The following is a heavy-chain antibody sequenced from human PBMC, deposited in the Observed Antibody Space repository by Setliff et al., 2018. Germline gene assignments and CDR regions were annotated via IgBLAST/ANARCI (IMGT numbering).Heavy chain of an antibody. CDR1: GYTFNNYG. CDR3: AKGGNITRETYYYYGMDV. J-gene: IGHJ6*02. CDR2: ISSYNDVT. Sequence: GASVKVSCKASGYTFNNYGISWVRQAPGQGLEWMGWISSYNDVTNYAQRFQGRVSMTTDTSTSATYMELRSLRSDDTAVYYCAKGGNITRETYYYYGMDVWGQGTTVTVSS. D-gene: IGHD1-20*01. V-gene: IGHV1-18*01.